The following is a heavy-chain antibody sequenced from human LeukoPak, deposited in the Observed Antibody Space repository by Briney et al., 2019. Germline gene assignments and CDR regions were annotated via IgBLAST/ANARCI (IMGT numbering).Heavy chain of an antibody. CDR1: GYAFTNYC. Sequence: ASVKVSCKASGYAFTNYCMHWVRQAPGQGLEWMGWINPNSGGTNYAQKFQGRVTMTRDTSISTAYMELSRLRSDDTAVYYCARAPPDAFDIWGQGTMVTVSS. J-gene: IGHJ3*02. CDR3: ARAPPDAFDI. V-gene: IGHV1-2*02. CDR2: INPNSGGT.